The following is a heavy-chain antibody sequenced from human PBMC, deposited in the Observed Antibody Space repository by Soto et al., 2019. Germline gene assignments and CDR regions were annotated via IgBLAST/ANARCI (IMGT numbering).Heavy chain of an antibody. J-gene: IGHJ4*02. D-gene: IGHD4-17*01. Sequence: XXTLSLPCAVYGGSFSGYYWSWILQPPGKGLEWIGYIYHSGSTNYNPSLKSRVTISVDTSKNQFSLKLSSVTAPDTAVYYCARDTETAVTQYYFDYWGQGTLVTVSS. CDR1: GGSFSGYY. CDR3: ARDTETAVTQYYFDY. V-gene: IGHV4-34*01. CDR2: IYHSGST.